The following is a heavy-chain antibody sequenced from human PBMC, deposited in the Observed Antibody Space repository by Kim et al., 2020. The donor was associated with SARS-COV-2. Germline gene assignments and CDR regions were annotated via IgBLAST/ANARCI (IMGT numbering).Heavy chain of an antibody. V-gene: IGHV4-39*01. Sequence: SETLSLTCTVSGGSISSSSYYWGWIRQPPGKGLEWIGSIYYSGSTYYNPSLKSRVTISVDTSKNQFSLKLSSVTAADTAVYYCASHRRGGGKRDAFDIWGQGTMVTVSS. J-gene: IGHJ3*02. CDR1: GGSISSSSYY. D-gene: IGHD3-16*01. CDR3: ASHRRGGGKRDAFDI. CDR2: IYYSGST.